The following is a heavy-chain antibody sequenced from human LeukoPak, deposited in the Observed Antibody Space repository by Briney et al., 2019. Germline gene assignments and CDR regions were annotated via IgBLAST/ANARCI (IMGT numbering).Heavy chain of an antibody. J-gene: IGHJ6*02. V-gene: IGHV1-8*03. CDR3: ARDNPGGVVVPAAMPNYYYYGMDV. D-gene: IGHD2-2*01. Sequence: ASMKVSCKASGYTFTNFDINWVRQATGRGLEWMGWINPKTGNAGYAQKFQDRVTITWDASISTAYMDLSSLRSEDTAVYYCARDNPGGVVVPAAMPNYYYYGMDVWGQGTTVTVSS. CDR2: INPKTGNA. CDR1: GYTFTNFD.